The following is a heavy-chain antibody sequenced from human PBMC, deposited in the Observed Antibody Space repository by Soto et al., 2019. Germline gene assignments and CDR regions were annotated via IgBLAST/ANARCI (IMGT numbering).Heavy chain of an antibody. CDR3: ARDLWGYCGTDCSPLDV. CDR2: MYNTGST. V-gene: IGHV4-59*01. CDR1: GGSISGYY. Sequence: QVQLQESGPGLVKPSETLSLTCTVSGGSISGYYWSWIRQPPGKGLEWIGYMYNTGSTVYNPSFKSRVTISVDTFKNQFSLKLNSVTAADTAVYYCARDLWGYCGTDCSPLDVWGQGTTVTVSS. J-gene: IGHJ6*02. D-gene: IGHD2-21*02.